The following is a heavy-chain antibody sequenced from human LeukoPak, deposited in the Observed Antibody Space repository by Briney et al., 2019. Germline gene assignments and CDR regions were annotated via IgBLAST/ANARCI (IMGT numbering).Heavy chain of an antibody. CDR1: GFTFSDYY. D-gene: IGHD5-18*01. CDR2: ISSSGSTI. V-gene: IGHV3-11*01. CDR3: ARDLTAFYGMDV. Sequence: GVSLRLSCVASGFTFSDYYMSWIRQAPGKGLEWVSYISSSGSTIYYADSVKGRFTISRDNAKNSLYLQMNSLRAEDTAVYYCARDLTAFYGMDVWGQGATVTVSS. J-gene: IGHJ6*02.